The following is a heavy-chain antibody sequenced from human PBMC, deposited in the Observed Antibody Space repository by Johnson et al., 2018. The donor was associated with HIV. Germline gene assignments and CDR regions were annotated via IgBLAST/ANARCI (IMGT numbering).Heavy chain of an antibody. J-gene: IGHJ3*02. CDR2: IWHDGSNN. V-gene: IGHV3-33*03. D-gene: IGHD6-13*01. CDR3: AKVIGAAGLDAFDI. CDR1: GFTFTNYG. Sequence: QVQVVESGGGVVQPGRSLRLSCAASGFTFTNYGMHWVRQAPGKGLEWVAVIWHDGSNNYYADSVKGRFTISRDNSKNTLYLQMNSLRAEDTAVYYCAKVIGAAGLDAFDIWGQGTMVTVSS.